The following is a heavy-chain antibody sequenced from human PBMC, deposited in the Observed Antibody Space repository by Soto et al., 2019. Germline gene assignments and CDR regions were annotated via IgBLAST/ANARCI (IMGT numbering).Heavy chain of an antibody. Sequence: ASVKVSCKASGYTFTSYGISWVRHAPGQGLEWMGWISAYNGNTNYAQKLQGRVTMTTDTSTSTAYMELRSLRSDDTAVYYCARDKPEGGSYYGEGVFDYWGQGTLVTVSS. CDR1: GYTFTSYG. J-gene: IGHJ4*02. CDR2: ISAYNGNT. D-gene: IGHD1-26*01. V-gene: IGHV1-18*01. CDR3: ARDKPEGGSYYGEGVFDY.